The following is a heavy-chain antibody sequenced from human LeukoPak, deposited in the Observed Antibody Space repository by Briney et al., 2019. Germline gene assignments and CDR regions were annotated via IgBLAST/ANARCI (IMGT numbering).Heavy chain of an antibody. CDR2: TYYRSKWYN. J-gene: IGHJ4*02. D-gene: IGHD3-22*01. Sequence: SQTLSLTCAISGDSVSSNSAAWNWIRQSPSRGLEWLGRTYYRSKWYNDYAVSVKSRITINPDTSKNQFSLQLNSVTPEDTAVYYCAREEEYYYDSSGYFKGYYLDYWGQGTLVTVSS. CDR3: AREEEYYYDSSGYFKGYYLDY. V-gene: IGHV6-1*01. CDR1: GDSVSSNSAA.